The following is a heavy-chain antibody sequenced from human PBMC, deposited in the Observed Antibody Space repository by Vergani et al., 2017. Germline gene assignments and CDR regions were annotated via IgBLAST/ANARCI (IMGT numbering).Heavy chain of an antibody. CDR1: GFTFSSYS. J-gene: IGHJ3*02. CDR2: ISSSSSYI. Sequence: EVQLVESGGGLVKPGGSLRLSCAASGFTFSSYSMNWVRQAPGKGLEWVSSISSSSSYIYYADSVKGRFTISRDNAKNSLYLQMNSLRAEDTAVYYCARGYFSYYYGSGSYYNNPGAFDIWGQGTMVTVSS. D-gene: IGHD3-10*01. V-gene: IGHV3-21*01. CDR3: ARGYFSYYYGSGSYYNNPGAFDI.